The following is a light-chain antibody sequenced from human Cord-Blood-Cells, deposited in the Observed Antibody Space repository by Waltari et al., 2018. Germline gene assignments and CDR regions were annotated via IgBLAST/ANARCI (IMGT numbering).Light chain of an antibody. CDR3: QQSYSTPLT. Sequence: DIQMTQSPSSLSASVGDRVTITCRASQSISSYLNWYQQKPEKAPKLLIYAASSLQSGVPSRFSGSGSWTDFTLTISSLQPEDFTTYYCQQSYSTPLTFGGGTKVEIK. J-gene: IGKJ4*01. CDR1: QSISSY. V-gene: IGKV1-39*01. CDR2: AAS.